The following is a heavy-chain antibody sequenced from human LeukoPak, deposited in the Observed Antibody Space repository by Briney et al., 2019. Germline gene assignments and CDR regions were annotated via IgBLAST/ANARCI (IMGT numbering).Heavy chain of an antibody. J-gene: IGHJ3*02. V-gene: IGHV3-74*01. CDR3: ARVRYYDFWSGYQDAFDI. CDR1: GFTFSSYW. CDR2: INSDGGST. Sequence: PGGSLRLSCAASGFTFSSYWMHWVRQAPGKGLVWVSRINSDGGSTSYADSVKGRFTISRDNAKNTLYLQMNSLRAEDTAVYYCARVRYYDFWSGYQDAFDIWGQGTMVTVSS. D-gene: IGHD3-3*01.